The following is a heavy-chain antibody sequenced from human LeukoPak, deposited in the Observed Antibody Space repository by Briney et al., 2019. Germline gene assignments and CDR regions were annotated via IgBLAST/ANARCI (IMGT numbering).Heavy chain of an antibody. V-gene: IGHV4-38-2*02. Sequence: PSETLSLTCTVSGYSIRSGFYWGWIRQPPGKGLEWIGNIYHSGITYYTPSLKSRVTISVDTSKSQFSLKLNSVTAPDTAVYYCARLIGLGEVSPYFDFWGQGRLVTVSS. D-gene: IGHD3-16*02. CDR2: IYHSGIT. J-gene: IGHJ4*02. CDR1: GYSIRSGFY. CDR3: ARLIGLGEVSPYFDF.